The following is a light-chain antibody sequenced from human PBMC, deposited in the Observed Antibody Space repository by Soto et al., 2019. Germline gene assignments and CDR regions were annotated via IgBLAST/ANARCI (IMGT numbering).Light chain of an antibody. V-gene: IGKV1-33*01. CDR2: DAY. CDR1: QDITNY. Sequence: DIQMTQSPSSLSASVGDRVTITCQASQDITNYLNWYQQKPGKPPKLLINDAYNLETGVPSRFSGSGSGTHFSFPINSLQPEDFATYYCQQYDDLPITFGLGTRLDIK. J-gene: IGKJ5*01. CDR3: QQYDDLPIT.